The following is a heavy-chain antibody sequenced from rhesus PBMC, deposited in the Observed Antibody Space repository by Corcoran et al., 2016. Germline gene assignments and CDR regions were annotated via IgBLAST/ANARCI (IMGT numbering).Heavy chain of an antibody. J-gene: IGHJ4*01. D-gene: IGHD6-43*01. CDR2: IYGSGGRT. Sequence: QVQLQESGPGVVKPSETLSLTCAVSGGSISSSNWWSWIRQSPGKGLEWIGVIYGSGGRTEYNPSLKSRVTISTDTSKNQFSLKLSSVTAADTAVYYCARIGIAAAFDYWGQGVLVTVSS. CDR3: ARIGIAAAFDY. V-gene: IGHV4-93*01. CDR1: GGSISSSNW.